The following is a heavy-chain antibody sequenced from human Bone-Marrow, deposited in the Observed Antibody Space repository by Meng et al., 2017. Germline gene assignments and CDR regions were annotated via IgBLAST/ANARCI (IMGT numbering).Heavy chain of an antibody. CDR1: GGSISSSSYY. CDR3: ARREYYYDSSGYYGAGFDY. J-gene: IGHJ4*02. Sequence: QLQLQESGPGLVKPSETLSLTCTVSGGSISSSSYYWGWIRQPPGKGLEWIGSIYYTGRTYYNPSLKSRVTISVDTSKNQFSLKLSSVTAADTAVYYCARREYYYDSSGYYGAGFDYWGQGTLVTVSS. D-gene: IGHD3-22*01. CDR2: IYYTGRT. V-gene: IGHV4-39*01.